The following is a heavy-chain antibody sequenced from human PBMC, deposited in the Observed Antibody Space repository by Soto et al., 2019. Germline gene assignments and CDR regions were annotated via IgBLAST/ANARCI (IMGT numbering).Heavy chain of an antibody. CDR1: GGPLISYA. CDR2: IIPIFGTA. CDR3: AREYCSGGSCYSPYNWFDP. D-gene: IGHD2-15*01. Sequence: SVKVSCKASGGPLISYAIIWVRQAPGQGLEWMGGIIPIFGTANYAQKFQGRVTITADESTSTAYMELSSLRSEDTAVYYCAREYCSGGSCYSPYNWFDPWGQGTQVTVSS. J-gene: IGHJ5*02. V-gene: IGHV1-69*01.